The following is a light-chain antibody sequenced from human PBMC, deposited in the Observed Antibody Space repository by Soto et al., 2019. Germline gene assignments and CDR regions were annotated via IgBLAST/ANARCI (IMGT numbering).Light chain of an antibody. CDR3: AALDNSLNGTV. V-gene: IGLV1-44*01. CDR2: TKN. CDR1: RSNIGSNT. Sequence: QSVLTQPLSASGTPGQRVTISCSGSRSNIGSNTVNWYQLLPGTAPKLLIYTKNQRPSGVPDRFSGSKSGTSASLAISGLQYEDECVYFCAALDNSLNGTVFGGGIKLTVL. J-gene: IGLJ3*02.